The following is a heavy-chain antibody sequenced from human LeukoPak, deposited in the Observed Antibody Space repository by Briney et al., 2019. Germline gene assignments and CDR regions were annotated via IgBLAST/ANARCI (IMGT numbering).Heavy chain of an antibody. D-gene: IGHD3-10*01. J-gene: IGHJ4*02. V-gene: IGHV3-30*04. CDR1: GFTFSSYA. CDR2: ISYDGSNK. Sequence: PGGSLRLSCAASGFTFSSYAMHWVRQAPGKGLEWVAVISYDGSNKYYADSVKGRFTISRDNSKNTLYLQMNSLRAEDTAVYYCAREDGSGSYHIDYRGQGTLVTVSS. CDR3: AREDGSGSYHIDY.